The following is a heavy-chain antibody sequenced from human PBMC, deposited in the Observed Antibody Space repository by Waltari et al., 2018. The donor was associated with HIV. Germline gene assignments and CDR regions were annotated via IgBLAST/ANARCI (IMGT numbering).Heavy chain of an antibody. CDR3: ARHALRVGAAYWNFDL. CDR1: GGSVSSSSYF. Sequence: QLQLPEPGPGLLKPSETLSLTFAVSGGSVSSSSYFWGWIRQPPGKGLEWVGRIYYTGRAYYNPSLKSRVTISVDTSKNQFSLKVTSVTAADTAVYYCARHALRVGAAYWNFDLWGRGTLVTVSS. D-gene: IGHD1-26*01. J-gene: IGHJ2*01. V-gene: IGHV4-39*01. CDR2: IYYTGRA.